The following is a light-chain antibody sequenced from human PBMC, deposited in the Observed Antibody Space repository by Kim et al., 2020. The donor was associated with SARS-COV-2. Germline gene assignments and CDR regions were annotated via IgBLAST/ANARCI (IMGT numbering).Light chain of an antibody. J-gene: IGLJ3*02. CDR2: LNSDGSH. Sequence: AAVKVTCTRSSGHSSYAIAWQQQQPEKGPRYLMKLNSDGSHSKGDGIPDRFSGSSSGAERYLTISSLQSEDEADYYCQTWGTGIQVFGGGTQLTVL. CDR3: QTWGTGIQV. CDR1: SGHSSYA. V-gene: IGLV4-69*01.